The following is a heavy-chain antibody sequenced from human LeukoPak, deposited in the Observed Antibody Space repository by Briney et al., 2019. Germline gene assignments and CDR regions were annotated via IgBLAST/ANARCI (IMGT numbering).Heavy chain of an antibody. CDR2: ISSSSSYV. V-gene: IGHV3-21*01. CDR1: GFTFSSYS. CDR3: ARGGFLEPFDY. Sequence: GGSLRLSCAASGFTFSSYSMNWVRQAPGKGLEWVSSISSSSSYVYYADSVEGRFTISRDNAKNSLYLQMNSLRAEDTAVYYCARGGFLEPFDYWGQGTLVTVSS. J-gene: IGHJ4*02. D-gene: IGHD3-3*01.